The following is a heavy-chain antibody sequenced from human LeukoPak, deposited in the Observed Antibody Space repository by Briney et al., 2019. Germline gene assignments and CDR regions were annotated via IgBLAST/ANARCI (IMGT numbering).Heavy chain of an antibody. J-gene: IGHJ4*02. Sequence: SETLSLTCTVSGGSISGYYWSWIRQPPGKGLECIGYIYYSGSTNYNPSLKSRVTISVDTFRNQFSLKLTSVTAADTAVYYCAKVSDRDSSGYYWGFEYWGQGTLVTVSS. CDR1: GGSISGYY. CDR3: AKVSDRDSSGYYWGFEY. V-gene: IGHV4-59*08. D-gene: IGHD3-22*01. CDR2: IYYSGST.